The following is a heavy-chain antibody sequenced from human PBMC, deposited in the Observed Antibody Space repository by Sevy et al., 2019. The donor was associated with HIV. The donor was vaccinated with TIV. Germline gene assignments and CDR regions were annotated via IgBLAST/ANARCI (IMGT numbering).Heavy chain of an antibody. J-gene: IGHJ6*02. CDR3: ARDRAGLLWFGEPALRGMDV. CDR1: GFTFSSYG. Sequence: GGSLRLSCAASGFTFSSYGMHWVRQAPGKGLEWVAVIWYDGSNKYYADSVKGRFTISRDNSKNTLYLQMNSLRAEDTAVYYCARDRAGLLWFGEPALRGMDVWGQGTTVTVSS. CDR2: IWYDGSNK. D-gene: IGHD3-10*01. V-gene: IGHV3-33*01.